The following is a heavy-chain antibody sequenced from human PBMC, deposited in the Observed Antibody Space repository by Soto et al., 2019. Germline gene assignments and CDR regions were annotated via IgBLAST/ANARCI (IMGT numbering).Heavy chain of an antibody. V-gene: IGHV3-21*01. Sequence: EVQVVESGGDLVKPGGSLRLSCASSGFTFSTYTMIWVRQAPGKGLEWVSSINGRGNYIYYADSVKGRFTISRDNAKNSLYLQMDRLRAEDMALYYCVREDGIVGANSAFDYWGLGALVTVSS. CDR1: GFTFSTYT. J-gene: IGHJ4*02. CDR3: VREDGIVGANSAFDY. D-gene: IGHD1-26*01. CDR2: INGRGNYI.